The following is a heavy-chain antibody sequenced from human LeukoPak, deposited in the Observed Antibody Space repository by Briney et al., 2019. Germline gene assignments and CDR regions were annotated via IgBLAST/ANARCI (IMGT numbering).Heavy chain of an antibody. D-gene: IGHD1-20*01. Sequence: GESLKISCKNSGYNFSNYWIAWVRQLPGEGLEWMGIICPGDSNTRYSPSFQGQVTISADKSISTAYLQWSSLKASDTAMYYCAKPSISGTQYYFDYWGQGTLVTVSS. CDR3: AKPSISGTQYYFDY. J-gene: IGHJ4*02. V-gene: IGHV5-51*01. CDR2: ICPGDSNT. CDR1: GYNFSNYW.